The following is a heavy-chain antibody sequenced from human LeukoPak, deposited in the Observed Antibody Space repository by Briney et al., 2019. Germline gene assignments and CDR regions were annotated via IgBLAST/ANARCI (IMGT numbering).Heavy chain of an antibody. D-gene: IGHD5-18*01. V-gene: IGHV3-21*01. CDR2: ISSSSSYI. Sequence: KAGGSLRLSCAASGFTFSSYSMNWVRQAPGKGLEWVSSISSSSSYIYYADSVKGRFTISRDNAKNSLYLQMNSLRAEDTAVYYCAGARRGSGIQLWKYYFDYWGQGTLVTVSS. J-gene: IGHJ4*02. CDR1: GFTFSSYS. CDR3: AGARRGSGIQLWKYYFDY.